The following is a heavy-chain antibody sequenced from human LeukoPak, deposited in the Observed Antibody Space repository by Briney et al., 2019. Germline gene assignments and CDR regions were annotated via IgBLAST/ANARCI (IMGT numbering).Heavy chain of an antibody. V-gene: IGHV1-8*03. CDR2: MNPNSGNT. CDR3: ARGPGYYYYMDV. J-gene: IGHJ6*03. Sequence: ASVKVSCKASGYTFTGYYMHWVRQATGQGLEWMGWMNPNSGNTGYAQKFQGRVTITRNTSISTAYMELSSLRSEDTAVYYCARGPGYYYYMDVWGKGTTVTVSS. CDR1: GYTFTGYY.